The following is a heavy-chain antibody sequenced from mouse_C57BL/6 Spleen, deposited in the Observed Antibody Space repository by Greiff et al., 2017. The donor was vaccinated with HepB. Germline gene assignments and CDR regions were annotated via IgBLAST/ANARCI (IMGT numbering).Heavy chain of an antibody. V-gene: IGHV1-72*01. CDR3: ARPITTVVAKYYYAMDY. CDR2: IDPNSGGT. D-gene: IGHD1-1*01. CDR1: GYTFTSYW. Sequence: QVQLQQSGAELVKPGASVKLSCKASGYTFTSYWMHWVKQRPGRGLEWIGRIDPNSGGTKYNEKFKSKATLTVDKPSSTAYMQLSSLTSEDSAVYYCARPITTVVAKYYYAMDYWGQGTSVTVSS. J-gene: IGHJ4*01.